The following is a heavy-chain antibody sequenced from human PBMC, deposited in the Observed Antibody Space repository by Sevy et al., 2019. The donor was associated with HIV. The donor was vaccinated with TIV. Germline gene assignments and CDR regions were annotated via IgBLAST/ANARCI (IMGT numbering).Heavy chain of an antibody. CDR2: ISSDGDEH. Sequence: GGSLRLSCAASGFSFSSYFMHWVRQAPGKGLEWVAVISSDGDEHYHADSVRGRFTISRDNSKSTLYLQMDGLRRDDTAVYYCFGGTTTSDFWGQGTLVTVSS. CDR3: FGGTTTSDF. D-gene: IGHD1-1*01. J-gene: IGHJ4*02. CDR1: GFSFSSYF. V-gene: IGHV3-30*03.